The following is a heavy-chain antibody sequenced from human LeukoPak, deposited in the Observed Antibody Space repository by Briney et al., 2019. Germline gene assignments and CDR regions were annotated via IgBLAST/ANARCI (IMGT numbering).Heavy chain of an antibody. J-gene: IGHJ4*02. CDR3: AGENIAVAGTGLDY. CDR1: GFTFSSYA. D-gene: IGHD6-19*01. CDR2: ISYDGSNK. Sequence: PGRSLRLSCAASGFTFSSYAMHWVRQAPGKGLEWVAVISYDGSNKYYADSVKGRFTISRDNSKNTLYLQMNSLRAEDTAVYYCAGENIAVAGTGLDYWGQGTLVTVSS. V-gene: IGHV3-30-3*01.